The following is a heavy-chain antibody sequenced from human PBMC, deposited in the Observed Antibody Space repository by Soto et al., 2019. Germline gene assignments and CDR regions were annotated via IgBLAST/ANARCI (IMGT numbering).Heavy chain of an antibody. CDR1: GFTFSSYA. Sequence: GGSLRLSCAASGFTFSSYAMSWVRQAPGKGLEWVSAISGSGGSTYYADSVKGRFTISRDNSKNTLYLQMNSLRAEDTAVYYCATAVEMATILDFHAFDIWGQGTMVTVSS. CDR2: ISGSGGST. D-gene: IGHD5-12*01. V-gene: IGHV3-23*01. J-gene: IGHJ3*02. CDR3: ATAVEMATILDFHAFDI.